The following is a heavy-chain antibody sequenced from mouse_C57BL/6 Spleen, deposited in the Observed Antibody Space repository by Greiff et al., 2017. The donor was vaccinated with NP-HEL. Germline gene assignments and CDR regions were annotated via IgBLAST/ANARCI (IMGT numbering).Heavy chain of an antibody. Sequence: EVMLVESGGGLVKPGGSLKLSCAASGFTFSDYGMHWVRQAPEKGLEWVAYISSGSSTIYYADTVKGRFTLSRDHAKNTLFLQMTSLRSEDTAMYYCAGEGWLLRAWLAYWGQGTLVTVSA. CDR2: ISSGSSTI. J-gene: IGHJ3*01. D-gene: IGHD2-3*01. CDR1: GFTFSDYG. CDR3: AGEGWLLRAWLAY. V-gene: IGHV5-17*01.